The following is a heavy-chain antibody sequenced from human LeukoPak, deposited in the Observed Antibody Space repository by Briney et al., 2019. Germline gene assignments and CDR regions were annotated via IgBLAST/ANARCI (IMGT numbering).Heavy chain of an antibody. Sequence: VGSLRLSCAASGFTVSSSSMNWVRLGPGKGLEWVSVIYSGGDTYYADSVKGRFTISRDNSKNTLYLQMNTLRAEDTAVYYCARASGYSGYDPFDYWGQGTLVTVSS. V-gene: IGHV3-53*01. D-gene: IGHD5-12*01. CDR1: GFTVSSSS. CDR3: ARASGYSGYDPFDY. CDR2: IYSGGDT. J-gene: IGHJ4*02.